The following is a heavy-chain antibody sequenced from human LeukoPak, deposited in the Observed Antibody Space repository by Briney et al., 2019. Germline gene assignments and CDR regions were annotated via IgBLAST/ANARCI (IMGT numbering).Heavy chain of an antibody. D-gene: IGHD3-22*01. J-gene: IGHJ4*02. CDR3: AIQYYYDSSGYYAFDC. V-gene: IGHV4-34*01. CDR1: GGSFSGYY. Sequence: SETLSLTCAVYGGSFSGYYWSWIRQPPGKGLEGIGEINHSGSTNYNPSLRSRVTISVDTSKNQFSLKLSSVTAADTAVYYCAIQYYYDSSGYYAFDCGGQGTLVTVSA. CDR2: INHSGST.